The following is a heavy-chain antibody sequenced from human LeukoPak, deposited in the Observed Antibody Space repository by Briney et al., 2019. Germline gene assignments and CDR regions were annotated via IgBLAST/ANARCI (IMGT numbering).Heavy chain of an antibody. D-gene: IGHD2-15*01. V-gene: IGHV4-59*01. Sequence: SETLSLTCTVSGGSISSYYWSWIRQPPGEGLEWIGYIYYSGSTNYNPSLKSRVTISVDTSKNQFSLKLSSVTAADTAVYYCARPRCSGGSCYPLDAFDIWGQGTMVTVSS. CDR1: GGSISSYY. CDR2: IYYSGST. CDR3: ARPRCSGGSCYPLDAFDI. J-gene: IGHJ3*02.